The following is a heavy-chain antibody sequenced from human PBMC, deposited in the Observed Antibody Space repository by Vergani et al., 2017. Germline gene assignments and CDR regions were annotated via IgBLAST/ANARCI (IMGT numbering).Heavy chain of an antibody. J-gene: IGHJ6*03. V-gene: IGHV3-23*01. D-gene: IGHD1-1*01. CDR1: GFTFSSYA. Sequence: EVQLLESGGGLVQPGGSLRLSCAASGFTFSSYAMSWVRQAPGKGLEWVSAISGSGGSTYYADSVKGRFTISRDNSKNTLYLQMNSLRAEDTAVYYCAKDSPRCKTNYYYYYMDVWGKGTTVTVSS. CDR2: ISGSGGST. CDR3: AKDSPRCKTNYYYYYMDV.